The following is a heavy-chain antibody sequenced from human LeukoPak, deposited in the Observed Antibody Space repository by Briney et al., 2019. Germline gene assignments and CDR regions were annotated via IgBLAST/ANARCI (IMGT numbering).Heavy chain of an antibody. V-gene: IGHV1-2*02. J-gene: IGHJ4*02. CDR1: GYTFTGYY. D-gene: IGHD4-17*01. Sequence: ASVKVSCKASGYTFTGYYMHWVRQAPGQGLEWMGWINPNSGGTNCAQKFQGRVTMTRDMSTSTVYMELSSLRSEDTAVYYCARVPRDYGDYYFDYWGQGTLVTVSS. CDR3: ARVPRDYGDYYFDY. CDR2: INPNSGGT.